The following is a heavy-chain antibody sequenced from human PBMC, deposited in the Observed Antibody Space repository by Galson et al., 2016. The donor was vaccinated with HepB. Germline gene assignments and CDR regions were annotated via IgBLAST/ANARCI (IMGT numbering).Heavy chain of an antibody. CDR1: GASISDYY. D-gene: IGHD3-3*01. CDR2: IYYSGST. V-gene: IGHV4-59*03. Sequence: SETLSLTCTVSGASISDYYWSWVRQPPGQTLQWIGDIYYSGSTRYNPALQSRVTISADPSNNQFSLKLTSVTAADAAAYYCAGSGPSGDYWVEGSLVTVSS. J-gene: IGHJ4*02. CDR3: AGSGPSGDY.